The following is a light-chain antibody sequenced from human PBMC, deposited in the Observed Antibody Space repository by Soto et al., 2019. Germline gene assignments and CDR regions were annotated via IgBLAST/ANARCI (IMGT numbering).Light chain of an antibody. V-gene: IGLV1-36*01. Sequence: QSVLTQPPSVSEAPRQRVTISCSGSSSNIGKNAVNWYQQLPGKAPKLLIYFDYVLVSGVSDRFSGSRSGTSASLAISGLQSEDEADYYCAAWDDGLNGRVFGGGTQLTVL. CDR1: SSNIGKNA. CDR2: FDY. CDR3: AAWDDGLNGRV. J-gene: IGLJ2*01.